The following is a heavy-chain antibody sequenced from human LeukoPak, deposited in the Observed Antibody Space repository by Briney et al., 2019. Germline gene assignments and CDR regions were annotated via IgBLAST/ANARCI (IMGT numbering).Heavy chain of an antibody. J-gene: IGHJ4*02. V-gene: IGHV3-48*04. CDR2: ISSSGSTI. CDR3: ARVFRAAHYDY. CDR1: GFTFSSYS. D-gene: IGHD6-6*01. Sequence: GGSLRLSCAASGFTFSSYSMNWVRQAPGKGLEWVSYISSSGSTIYYADSVKGRFTISRDNAKNSLYLQMNSLRAEDTAVYYCARVFRAAHYDYWGQGTLVTVSS.